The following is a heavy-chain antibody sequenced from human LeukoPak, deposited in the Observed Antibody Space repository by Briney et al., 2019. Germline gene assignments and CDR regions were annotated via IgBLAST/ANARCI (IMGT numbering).Heavy chain of an antibody. V-gene: IGHV4-38-2*02. Sequence: PSETLSLTCAVSGYSISSDYYWGWIRQPPGKGLEWIGSIYHGGSTYYNPSLESRVTISVDTSKNQFSLKLSSVTAADTAVYYCARDTHDYPYYMDVWGKGTTVTVSS. CDR2: IYHGGST. CDR1: GYSISSDYY. CDR3: ARDTHDYPYYMDV. J-gene: IGHJ6*03.